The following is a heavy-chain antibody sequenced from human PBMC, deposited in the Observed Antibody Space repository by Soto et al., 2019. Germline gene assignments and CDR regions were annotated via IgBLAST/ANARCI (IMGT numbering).Heavy chain of an antibody. J-gene: IGHJ2*01. D-gene: IGHD6-13*01. CDR1: GGSISSYY. CDR2: IYYSGST. CDR3: ARDGEIAAAGTTHGDWYFDL. V-gene: IGHV4-59*01. Sequence: SETLSLTCTVSGGSISSYYWSWIRQPPGKGLEWIGYIYYSGSTNYNPSLKSRVTISVDTSKNQFSLKLSSVTAADTAVYYGARDGEIAAAGTTHGDWYFDLWGRGTLVTVSS.